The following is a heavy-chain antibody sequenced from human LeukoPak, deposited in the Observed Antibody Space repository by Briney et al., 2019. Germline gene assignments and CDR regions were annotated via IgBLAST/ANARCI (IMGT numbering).Heavy chain of an antibody. CDR1: GGSISGSISGYY. CDR2: IHTSGNT. CDR3: ARNWYFDL. J-gene: IGHJ2*01. Sequence: SETLSLTCTVSGGSISGSISGYYWSWIRQPAGKGLEWIGRIHTSGNTNYNPSLKSRVTMSMDTSKNQFSLNLNSVTAADTAVYYCARNWYFDLWGRGTLVTVSS. V-gene: IGHV4-4*07.